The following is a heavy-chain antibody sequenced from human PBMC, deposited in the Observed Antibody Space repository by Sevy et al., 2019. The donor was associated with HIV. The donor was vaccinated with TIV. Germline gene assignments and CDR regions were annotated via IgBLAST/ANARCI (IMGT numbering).Heavy chain of an antibody. J-gene: IGHJ4*02. CDR2: IYYNGHI. V-gene: IGHV4-59*08. CDR3: AGENAWGRGYS. CDR1: GGSITSLY. Sequence: PETLSLTCTVSGGSITSLYWNWIRQPPGKGLEWIANIYYNGHINYNPSLKSRVTLSLDTSKNQFSLRLRSVTAADTAMYYCAGENAWGRGYSWGQGTLVTVSS. D-gene: IGHD1-26*01.